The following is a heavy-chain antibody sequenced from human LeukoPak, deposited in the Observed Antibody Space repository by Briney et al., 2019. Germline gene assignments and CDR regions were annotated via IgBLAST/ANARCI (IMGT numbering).Heavy chain of an antibody. D-gene: IGHD6-13*01. CDR1: GDTFTTYA. J-gene: IGHJ5*02. V-gene: IGHV1-3*01. Sequence: ASVKVSCKASGDTFTTYAIHWVRQAPGQRPEWMGWINAGTGNTKYSQNLQGRVSITWDTSANTAYMELSSLRSEDTAVYYCASSVAGTSLNWFDPWGQGTLVTVSS. CDR3: ASSVAGTSLNWFDP. CDR2: INAGTGNT.